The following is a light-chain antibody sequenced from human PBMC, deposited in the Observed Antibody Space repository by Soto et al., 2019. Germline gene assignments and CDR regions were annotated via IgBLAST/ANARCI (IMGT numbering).Light chain of an antibody. CDR2: VAS. J-gene: IGKJ1*01. CDR3: QQYGSSPKT. Sequence: NVFTPSPCTVSLSPGERATLSCRASQSVSSSYLAWYQQKPGRAPRLLIYVASSRATGIPDRFSGSGSGTDFTLTISRLEPEDFAVYYCQQYGSSPKTFGQGTKVDIK. V-gene: IGKV3-20*01. CDR1: QSVSSSY.